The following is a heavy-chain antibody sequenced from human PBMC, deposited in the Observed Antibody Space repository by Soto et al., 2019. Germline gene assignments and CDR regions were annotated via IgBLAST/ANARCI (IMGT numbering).Heavy chain of an antibody. Sequence: GESLKISCKGSGYSFTSYWISWVRQMPGKGLEWMGRIDPSDSYTNYSPSFQGHVTISADKSISTAYLQWSSLKASDTAMYYCARHSRYCSGGSCYYYYYGMDVWGQGTTVTVSS. CDR2: IDPSDSYT. CDR1: GYSFTSYW. V-gene: IGHV5-10-1*01. J-gene: IGHJ6*02. D-gene: IGHD2-15*01. CDR3: ARHSRYCSGGSCYYYYYGMDV.